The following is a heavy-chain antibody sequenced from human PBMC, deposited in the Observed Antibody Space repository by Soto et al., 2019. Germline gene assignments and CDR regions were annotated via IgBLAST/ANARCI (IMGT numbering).Heavy chain of an antibody. Sequence: KPSETLSLTCTVSGGSISSSSYYWGWIRQPPGKGLEWIGSIYYSGSTYYNPSLKSRVTISVDTSKNQFSLKLSSVTAADTAVYYCARHLLLSLYSSSSEGWFDPWGQGTLVTVSS. CDR1: GGSISSSSYY. D-gene: IGHD6-6*01. CDR2: IYYSGST. V-gene: IGHV4-39*01. J-gene: IGHJ5*02. CDR3: ARHLLLSLYSSSSEGWFDP.